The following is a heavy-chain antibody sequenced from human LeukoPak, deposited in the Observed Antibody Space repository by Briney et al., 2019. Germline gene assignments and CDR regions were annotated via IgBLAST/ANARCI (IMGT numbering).Heavy chain of an antibody. V-gene: IGHV4-39*07. D-gene: IGHD1-26*01. Sequence: SETLSLTCTVSGGSISSSSYYWGWIRQPPGKGLEWIGCIYYSGSTYYNPSLKGRVTISVDTSKNQFSLKLSSVTAADTAVYYCARSYSGRYGSAAFDIWGQGTMVTVSS. J-gene: IGHJ3*02. CDR3: ARSYSGRYGSAAFDI. CDR2: IYYSGST. CDR1: GGSISSSSYY.